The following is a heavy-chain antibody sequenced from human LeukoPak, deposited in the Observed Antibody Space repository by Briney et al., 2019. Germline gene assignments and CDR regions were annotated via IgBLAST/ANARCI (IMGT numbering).Heavy chain of an antibody. CDR3: AKDRHAPGRYCSSTTCFPFDS. CDR2: ISGSGGST. J-gene: IGHJ5*01. V-gene: IGHV3-23*01. CDR1: GFTFSSYD. Sequence: GGSLRVSCAASGFTFSSYDMSWVRQAPGKGLEWVSAISGSGGSTYYADSVKGRFTISRDNSKSTLYLQMNSLRAEDTAVYYCAKDRHAPGRYCSSTTCFPFDSWGQGTLVTVSS. D-gene: IGHD2-2*01.